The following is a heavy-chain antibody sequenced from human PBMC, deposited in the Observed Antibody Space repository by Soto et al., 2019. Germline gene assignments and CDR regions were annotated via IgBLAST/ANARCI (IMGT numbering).Heavy chain of an antibody. CDR2: IIPILGIA. CDR3: AREGQLVAFDY. Sequence: QVQLVQSGAEVKKPGSSVKVSCKASGGTFSSYTISWVRQAPGQGLEWMGRIIPILGIANYAQKFQGRVTITADKSTSTAYMELSSLRSEDTAVYCCAREGQLVAFDYWGQGTLVTVSS. V-gene: IGHV1-69*08. D-gene: IGHD6-6*01. CDR1: GGTFSSYT. J-gene: IGHJ4*02.